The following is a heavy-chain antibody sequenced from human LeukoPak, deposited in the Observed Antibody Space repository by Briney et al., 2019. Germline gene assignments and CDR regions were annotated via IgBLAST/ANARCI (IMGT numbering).Heavy chain of an antibody. J-gene: IGHJ4*02. D-gene: IGHD1-26*01. CDR3: ARRGGGSYLDHFDY. V-gene: IGHV4-39*01. Sequence: SETLSLTCTVSGGSISSSSRYWGWIRQPPGKGLECIGSAYFGGSTNYNPSLKSRVTISVDTSKNQFSLKLSSVTAADTAVYYCARRGGGSYLDHFDYWGQGTLVTVSS. CDR2: AYFGGST. CDR1: GGSISSSSRY.